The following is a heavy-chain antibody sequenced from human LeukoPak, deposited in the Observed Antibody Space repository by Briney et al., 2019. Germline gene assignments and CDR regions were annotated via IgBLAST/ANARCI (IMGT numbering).Heavy chain of an antibody. Sequence: GRSLRLSCAASEFTFNNHDMHWVRQAPGKGLEWVAAISYDGRNKYYADSVKGRFTISRDNSRNTLNLQMNSLRTEDTAVFYCAKPRDIDSWAFDVWGQGTMVTVSS. D-gene: IGHD2-15*01. J-gene: IGHJ3*01. CDR2: ISYDGRNK. V-gene: IGHV3-30*18. CDR3: AKPRDIDSWAFDV. CDR1: EFTFNNHD.